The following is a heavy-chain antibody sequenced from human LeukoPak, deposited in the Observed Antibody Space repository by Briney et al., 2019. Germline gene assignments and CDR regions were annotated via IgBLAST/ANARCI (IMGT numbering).Heavy chain of an antibody. Sequence: ASVKVSCKVSGGTFSTYAINWVRQAPGQGLEWMGGIIPIFGSLKYAQKFQGRVSITADKSTNTAYVELSSLRSEDTAVYFCARDDRGFYYYDSSAYHFDYWGQGTLVIVSS. D-gene: IGHD3-22*01. CDR3: ARDDRGFYYYDSSAYHFDY. J-gene: IGHJ4*02. V-gene: IGHV1-69*06. CDR1: GGTFSTYA. CDR2: IIPIFGSL.